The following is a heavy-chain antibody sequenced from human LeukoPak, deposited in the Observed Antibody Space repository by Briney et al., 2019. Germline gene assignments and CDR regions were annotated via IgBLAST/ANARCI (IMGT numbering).Heavy chain of an antibody. J-gene: IGHJ4*02. CDR1: GFTFSSYW. V-gene: IGHV3-7*01. Sequence: GGSLRLSCAASGFTFSSYWMSWVRQAPGKGLEWVANIKQDGREKYYVDSVKGRFTISRDNAKNSLYLQMNSLRAEDTAVYYCARYYDFWSGYYRGIDYWGQGTLVTVSS. CDR2: IKQDGREK. CDR3: ARYYDFWSGYYRGIDY. D-gene: IGHD3-3*01.